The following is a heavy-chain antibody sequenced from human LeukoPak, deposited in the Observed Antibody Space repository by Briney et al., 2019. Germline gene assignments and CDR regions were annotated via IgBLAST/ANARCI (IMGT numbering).Heavy chain of an antibody. Sequence: GGSLRLSCAASGFTFSSYSMNWVRQAPGKGLEWVSSISSSSSYIYYADSVKGRFTISRDNSKNTVYLQMNSLRAEDTAVYYCAREEGPIDYWGQGALVTVSS. CDR2: ISSSSSYI. CDR1: GFTFSSYS. CDR3: AREEGPIDY. J-gene: IGHJ4*02. V-gene: IGHV3-21*01.